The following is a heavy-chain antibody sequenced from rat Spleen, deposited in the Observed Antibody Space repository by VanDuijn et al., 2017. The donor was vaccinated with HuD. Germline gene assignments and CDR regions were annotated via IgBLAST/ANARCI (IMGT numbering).Heavy chain of an antibody. CDR2: ISYDGSST. D-gene: IGHD4-1*01. Sequence: EVHLVESGGGLVPPGRSLKLSCAVSGFTFSDYAMAWVRQAPTKGLEWVATISYDGSSTYYRDSVKGRFTISRDNAKSTLYLQMDSLRSEDTATYYCARTSAWGGVMDAWGQGASVTVSS. J-gene: IGHJ4*01. CDR3: ARTSAWGGVMDA. V-gene: IGHV5-29*01. CDR1: GFTFSDYA.